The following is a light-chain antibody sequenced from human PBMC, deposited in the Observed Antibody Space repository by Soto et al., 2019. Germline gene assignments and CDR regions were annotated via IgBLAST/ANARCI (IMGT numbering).Light chain of an antibody. CDR3: SSSTSNSLVV. CDR2: DVS. CDR1: SSDVGGYNY. J-gene: IGLJ2*01. Sequence: QSALTQPASVSGSPGQSITISCTGTSSDVGGYNYVSWYQQHPGKAPKLMIYDVSNRPSGVSNRFSGSKSGNTASLTISGLHAEDEAYYYCSSSTSNSLVVFGGGTKLTVL. V-gene: IGLV2-14*01.